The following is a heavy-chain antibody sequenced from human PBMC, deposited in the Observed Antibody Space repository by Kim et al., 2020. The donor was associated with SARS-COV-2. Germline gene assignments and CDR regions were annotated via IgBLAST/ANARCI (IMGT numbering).Heavy chain of an antibody. D-gene: IGHD1-26*01. CDR1: GGPIRSYY. Sequence: SETLSLTCSVSGGPIRSYYWTWIRRSPGRKLEWIGYVYHTGNTNYNPSLRGRVTISLDTSKRQFSLTLTSVTAADTAVYYCASTGVGAVGWFDPWGQGTLVSVSS. J-gene: IGHJ5*02. CDR2: VYHTGNT. CDR3: ASTGVGAVGWFDP. V-gene: IGHV4-59*01.